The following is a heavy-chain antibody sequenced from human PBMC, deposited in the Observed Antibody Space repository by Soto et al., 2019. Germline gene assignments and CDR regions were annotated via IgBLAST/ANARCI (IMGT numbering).Heavy chain of an antibody. CDR3: ARHEPATVARYDS. J-gene: IGHJ5*01. Sequence: SETLSLTCSVSCGSITGYYWSWIRQPPGKGLEWIGDIYSSGSTNYNPSLKSRVTISVDTSKNQFSLNLSSVTAADTAVYYCARHEPATVARYDSWGQGTLVTV. CDR1: CGSITGYY. V-gene: IGHV4-59*08. D-gene: IGHD6-19*01. CDR2: IYSSGST.